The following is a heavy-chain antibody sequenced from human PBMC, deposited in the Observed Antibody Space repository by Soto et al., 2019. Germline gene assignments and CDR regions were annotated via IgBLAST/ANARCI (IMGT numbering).Heavy chain of an antibody. D-gene: IGHD6-6*01. Sequence: QVHLVQSGAEVKKPGASVKVSCKASSYTFTSYGISWVRQAPGQGLEWMGWISGYSGDTIYAQKLQGRVTMTTDTSTSTAYMELRGLISDDTAVYYCARVGPLAARPNYYYYGMDVWGQGTTVTVSS. CDR2: ISGYSGDT. J-gene: IGHJ6*02. CDR3: ARVGPLAARPNYYYYGMDV. CDR1: SYTFTSYG. V-gene: IGHV1-18*01.